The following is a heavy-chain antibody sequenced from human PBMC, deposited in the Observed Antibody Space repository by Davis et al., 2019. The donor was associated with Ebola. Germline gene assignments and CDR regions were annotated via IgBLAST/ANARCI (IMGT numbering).Heavy chain of an antibody. CDR3: ARVASYDFWSGRIPHDAFDI. Sequence: PSETLSLTCTVSGGSISSGDYYWSWIRQPPGKGLEWIGYIYYSGSPYYNPSLKTRATISVDTSKNQFSLKLSSVTAADTAVYYCARVASYDFWSGRIPHDAFDIWGQGTMVTVSS. J-gene: IGHJ3*02. CDR1: GGSISSGDYY. D-gene: IGHD3-3*01. V-gene: IGHV4-30-4*01. CDR2: IYYSGSP.